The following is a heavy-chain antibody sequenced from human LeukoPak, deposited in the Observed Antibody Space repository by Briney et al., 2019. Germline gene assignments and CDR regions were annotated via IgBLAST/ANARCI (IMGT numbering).Heavy chain of an antibody. CDR3: ARDSAGNDY. D-gene: IGHD6-13*01. CDR2: IKQDGSEK. J-gene: IGHJ4*02. V-gene: IGHV3-7*01. Sequence: TGGSLRLSCAASGFTFSTHWMSWVRQAPGKGLEWVANIKQDGSEKYYVDSVKGRFTTSRDNAKNSLYLQMNSLRAEDTAMYYCARDSAGNDYWGQGTLVTVSS. CDR1: GFTFSTHW.